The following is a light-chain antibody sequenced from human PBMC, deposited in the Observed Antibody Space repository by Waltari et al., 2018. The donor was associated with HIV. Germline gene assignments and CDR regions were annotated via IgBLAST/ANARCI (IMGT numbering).Light chain of an antibody. Sequence: SYVLTQPPSVSVAPGQMASLDCGGNNIGSKTVHWYQQKPGQAPLLVAYDDSDRPSGIPERFSGSNSGHTATLTISRVEAGDEADYYCQVWDSNSDQYVFGSGTKVTVL. CDR3: QVWDSNSDQYV. CDR1: NIGSKT. J-gene: IGLJ1*01. CDR2: DDS. V-gene: IGLV3-21*02.